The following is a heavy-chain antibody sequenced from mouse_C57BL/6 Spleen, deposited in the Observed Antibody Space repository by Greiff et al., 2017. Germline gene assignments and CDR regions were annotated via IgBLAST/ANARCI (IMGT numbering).Heavy chain of an antibody. Sequence: QVQLKQSGPGLVQPSQSLSITCTVYGFSLTSYGVHWVRQSPGKGLEWLGVIWSGGSTDYNAAFISRLSISKDNSKSQVFFKMNSLQADDTAIYYCARKGSYYYGYAMDYWGQGTSVTVSS. CDR1: GFSLTSYG. CDR2: IWSGGST. V-gene: IGHV2-2*01. CDR3: ARKGSYYYGYAMDY. D-gene: IGHD1-1*01. J-gene: IGHJ4*01.